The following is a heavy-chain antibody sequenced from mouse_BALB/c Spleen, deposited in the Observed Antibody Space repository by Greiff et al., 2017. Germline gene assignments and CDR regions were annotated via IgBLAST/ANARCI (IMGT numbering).Heavy chain of an antibody. CDR3: ARDYYGSSYGSYYYAMDY. Sequence: EVQRVESGGGLVKPGGSLKLSCAASGFTFSSYAMSWVRQSPEKRLEWVAEISSGGGNTYYPDSVKGRFTISRDNAKNTLYLQMSSLKSEDTAMYYCARDYYGSSYGSYYYAMDYWGQGTSVTVSS. CDR1: GFTFSSYA. J-gene: IGHJ4*01. D-gene: IGHD1-1*01. V-gene: IGHV5-9-4*01. CDR2: ISSGGGNT.